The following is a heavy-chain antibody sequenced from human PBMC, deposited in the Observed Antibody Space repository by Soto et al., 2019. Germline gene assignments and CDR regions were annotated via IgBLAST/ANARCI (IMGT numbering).Heavy chain of an antibody. J-gene: IGHJ6*01. CDR1: GLTFSSYA. V-gene: IGHV3-23*01. CDR2: ISSGGGST. CDR3: AKYWQEVSGFGVDV. D-gene: IGHD2-15*01. Sequence: EVQLLESGGGLVQPGGSLRLSCVASGLTFSSYAMSWVRQGPGKGLEWVSVISSGGGSTYYADSVKGRFTISRDNSKNTFYLRMNNLRADDTAVYFCAKYWQEVSGFGVDVWGQGTTVTVSS.